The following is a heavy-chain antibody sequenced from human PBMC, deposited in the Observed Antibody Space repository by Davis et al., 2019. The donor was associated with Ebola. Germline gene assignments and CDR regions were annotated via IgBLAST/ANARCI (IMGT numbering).Heavy chain of an antibody. CDR3: ARGVARGVQGLWDYYYYYGMDV. CDR2: IYYSGST. D-gene: IGHD3-10*01. Sequence: MPGGSLRLSCTVSGGSISSYYWSWIRQPPGKGLEWIGYIYYSGSTNYNPSLKSRVTISVDTSKNQFSLKLSSVTAADTAVYYCARGVARGVQGLWDYYYYYGMDVWGQGTTVTVSS. V-gene: IGHV4-59*12. J-gene: IGHJ6*02. CDR1: GGSISSYY.